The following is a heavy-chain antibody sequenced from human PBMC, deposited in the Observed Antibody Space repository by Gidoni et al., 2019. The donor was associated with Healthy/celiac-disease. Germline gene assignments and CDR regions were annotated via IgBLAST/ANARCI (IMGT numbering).Heavy chain of an antibody. CDR1: GGSISSSRYY. D-gene: IGHD4-17*01. J-gene: IGHJ6*02. V-gene: IGHV4-39*01. CDR2: IYYSGST. Sequence: QLQLQESGPGLVKPSETLSLTCTVSGGSISSSRYYWGWIRQPPGKGLEWIGSIYYSGSTYYNPSLKSRVTISVDTSKNQFSLKLSSVTAADTAVYYCARLPDYGDYGGWGMDVWGQGTTVTVSS. CDR3: ARLPDYGDYGGWGMDV.